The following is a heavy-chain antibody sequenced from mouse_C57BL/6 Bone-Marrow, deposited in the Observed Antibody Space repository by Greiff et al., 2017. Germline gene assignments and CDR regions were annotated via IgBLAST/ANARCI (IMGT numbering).Heavy chain of an antibody. CDR1: GFTFHTYA. CDR2: IRSKSSNYAT. J-gene: IGHJ4*01. D-gene: IGHD2-5*01. V-gene: IGHV10-3*01. Sequence: EVKLVESGGGLVQPKGSLKLSCAASGFTFHTYAMPWVRQAPGKGLACVSLIRSKSSNYATYYADSVKDSFTISRDNSQSMLYLQMNNLKTEDTAMYYCVRAYYSNLYAMDYWGQGTSVTVSS. CDR3: VRAYYSNLYAMDY.